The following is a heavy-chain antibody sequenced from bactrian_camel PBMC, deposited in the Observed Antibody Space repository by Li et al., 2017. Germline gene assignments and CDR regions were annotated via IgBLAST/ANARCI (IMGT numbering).Heavy chain of an antibody. Sequence: HVQLVESGGGEVQAGGSLALSCAASAIGDTYNCMGWFRQAPGKEREGVAMIYMTGGSTYYVDSVEGRFTISRDNAKNTVYLEMNNLKPEDTAVYYCAAGRAGCPIPPATTYDYYAQGTQVTVS. D-gene: IGHD3*01. CDR2: IYMTGGST. J-gene: IGHJ4*01. V-gene: IGHV3-3*01. CDR1: AIGDTYNC. CDR3: AAGRAGCPIPPATTYDY.